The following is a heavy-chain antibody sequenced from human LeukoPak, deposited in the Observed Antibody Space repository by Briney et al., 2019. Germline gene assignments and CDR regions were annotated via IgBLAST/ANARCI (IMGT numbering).Heavy chain of an antibody. CDR3: VRDNRSYNFDY. CDR1: GSTFSRYW. Sequence: GGSLRLSCAASGSTFSRYWKHWVRQAPGKGLVWVSCIKSDGSSTSIADSAKGRFTISRDNAKNTVYLQMNSLRAEDTAVYYCVRDNRSYNFDYWGQGTLVTVSS. J-gene: IGHJ4*02. CDR2: IKSDGSST. V-gene: IGHV3-74*01. D-gene: IGHD1-26*01.